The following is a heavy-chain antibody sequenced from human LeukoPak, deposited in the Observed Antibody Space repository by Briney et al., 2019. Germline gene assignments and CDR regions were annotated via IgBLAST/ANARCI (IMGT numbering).Heavy chain of an antibody. CDR2: ISTWSSYI. V-gene: IGHV3-21*01. CDR1: GFIFGSYW. CDR3: ARDSVVSATGEIDY. J-gene: IGHJ4*02. Sequence: GGSLRLSCAGSGFIFGSYWMSWVRQAPGKGLEWVSSISTWSSYIHYADSVKGRFTISRDNAKTALYLQMNSLRAEDTGIYYCARDSVVSATGEIDYWGQGTLVTVSS. D-gene: IGHD2-15*01.